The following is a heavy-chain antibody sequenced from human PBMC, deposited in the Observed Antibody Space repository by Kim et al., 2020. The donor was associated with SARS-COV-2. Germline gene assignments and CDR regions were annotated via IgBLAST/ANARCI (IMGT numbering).Heavy chain of an antibody. CDR1: GGSFSGYY. J-gene: IGHJ2*01. V-gene: IGHV4-34*01. CDR2: INHSGST. Sequence: SETLSLTCAVYGGSFSGYYLRWIRQPPGKGLEWIGEINHSGSTNYNPSLMSRVPISVDKSKNQFSLKLISVPAADTAVLYCARTIAGLWFGVLLLWGHG. CDR3: ARTIAGLWFGVLLL. D-gene: IGHD3-10*01.